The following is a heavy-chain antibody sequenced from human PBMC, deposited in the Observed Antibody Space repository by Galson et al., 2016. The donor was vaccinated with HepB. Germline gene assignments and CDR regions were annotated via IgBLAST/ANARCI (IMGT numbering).Heavy chain of an antibody. V-gene: IGHV3-15*01. D-gene: IGHD3-3*01. CDR3: PTDDLYNYDFWTGYPYCFDY. J-gene: IGHJ4*02. CDR2: IRSNKDGGTA. Sequence: SLSLSCAASGFTFSGAWMTWVRPTPGKGLEWVGRIRSNKDGGTADYAAPVNGRFTISRDDSNNTLYLEMNSLKTEETGVYYWPTDDLYNYDFWTGYPYCFDYWGPGTLVTVSS. CDR1: GFTFSGAW.